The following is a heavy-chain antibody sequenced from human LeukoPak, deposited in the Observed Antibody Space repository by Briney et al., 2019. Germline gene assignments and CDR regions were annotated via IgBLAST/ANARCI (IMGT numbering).Heavy chain of an antibody. V-gene: IGHV1-69*04. Sequence: SVKVSCKASGGTFSSYAISWVRQAPGQGLEWMGRIIPILGIANYAQKFQGRVTITADKSTSTAYMELSSLRSEDTAVYYCASTLGYIWGSYRNNWFDPWGQGTLVTVSS. CDR1: GGTFSSYA. CDR2: IIPILGIA. D-gene: IGHD3-16*02. J-gene: IGHJ5*02. CDR3: ASTLGYIWGSYRNNWFDP.